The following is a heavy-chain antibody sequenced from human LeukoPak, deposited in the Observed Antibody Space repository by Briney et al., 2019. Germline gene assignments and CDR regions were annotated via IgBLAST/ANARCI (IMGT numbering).Heavy chain of an antibody. D-gene: IGHD2-15*01. CDR2: ISYDGSNK. CDR1: GFTFSTYG. Sequence: GGSLRPSCAASGFTFSTYGMHGVAQAPGKGLEGVAVISYDGSNKYYADPVQGRLTISRDNSKNTLYLQMNSLRAEDTAVYYCAKSDLGHRSRQVGHFDYWGQGTLVTVSS. J-gene: IGHJ4*02. CDR3: AKSDLGHRSRQVGHFDY. V-gene: IGHV3-30*18.